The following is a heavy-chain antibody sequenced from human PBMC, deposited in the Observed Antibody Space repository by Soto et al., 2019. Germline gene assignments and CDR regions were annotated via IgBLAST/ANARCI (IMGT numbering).Heavy chain of an antibody. V-gene: IGHV2-5*02. Sequence: GSGPTLVNPTQTLTLTCTFSGFSLSTSAVGVGWIRQPPGKALEWLALIYWDDDKRYSPSLKSRLTITKDTSKNQVVLTMTNMDPVDTATYYCAHLRLYSYGPSNDAFDIWGQGTMVTVSS. CDR2: IYWDDDK. CDR3: AHLRLYSYGPSNDAFDI. D-gene: IGHD5-18*01. J-gene: IGHJ3*02. CDR1: GFSLSTSAVG.